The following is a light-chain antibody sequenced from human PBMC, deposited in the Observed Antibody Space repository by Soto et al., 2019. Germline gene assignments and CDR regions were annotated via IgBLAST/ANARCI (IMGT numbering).Light chain of an antibody. J-gene: IGKJ5*01. V-gene: IGKV3-20*01. Sequence: EIVLTQSPGTLSLSPGERATLSCRASQSVSASYLAWYQQKPGQAPRLLIYAASSRATGIPDRFSGSGSGTDFTLTVSRLEPEDFAVYYCQQYGNSPAITFGQGTDWRL. CDR1: QSVSASY. CDR3: QQYGNSPAIT. CDR2: AAS.